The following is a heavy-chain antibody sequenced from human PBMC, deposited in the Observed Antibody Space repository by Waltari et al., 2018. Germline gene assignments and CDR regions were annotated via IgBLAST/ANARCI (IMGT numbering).Heavy chain of an antibody. CDR1: GGTFSSYA. V-gene: IGHV1-69*01. D-gene: IGHD3-22*01. J-gene: IGHJ4*02. CDR3: ARGFEYYDSSGYYFGY. CDR2: IIPIFGTA. Sequence: QVQLVQSGAEVKKPGSSVKVSCKASGGTFSSYAISWVRRAPGQGLEWMGGIIPIFGTANYAQKFQGRVTITADESTSTAYMELSSLRSEDTAVYYCARGFEYYDSSGYYFGYWGQGTLVTVSS.